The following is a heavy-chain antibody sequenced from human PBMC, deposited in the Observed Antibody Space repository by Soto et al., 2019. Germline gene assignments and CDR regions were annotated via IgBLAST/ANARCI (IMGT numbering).Heavy chain of an antibody. D-gene: IGHD7-27*01. CDR3: AKHWGGPPYFYAMDV. J-gene: IGHJ6*02. CDR1: GFSFSSGYA. V-gene: IGHV3-23*01. Sequence: TGGTLRLSCVASGFSFSSGYAMSWVRQAPSKGLEWVSSIVSVGGTTYFANSVKGRFTISRDNSRNTIYLQMSSLRADDTALYYCAKHWGGPPYFYAMDVWGQETTVTVSS. CDR2: IVSVGGTT.